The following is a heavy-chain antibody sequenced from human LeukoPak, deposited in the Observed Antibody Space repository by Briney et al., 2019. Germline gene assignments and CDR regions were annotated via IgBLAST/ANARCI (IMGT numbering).Heavy chain of an antibody. CDR3: ARSASSTSRSAFDI. CDR1: GGSISSYY. CDR2: CHYSGNT. Sequence: SETLCLTCAVSGGSISSYYWSWIRQPPGKGLEWIGYCHYSGNTNYNPSLKSRATISVDMSKNQFSLTLNSLTAADTAVYYCARSASSTSRSAFDIWGQGTRVTDSP. J-gene: IGHJ3*02. V-gene: IGHV4-59*13.